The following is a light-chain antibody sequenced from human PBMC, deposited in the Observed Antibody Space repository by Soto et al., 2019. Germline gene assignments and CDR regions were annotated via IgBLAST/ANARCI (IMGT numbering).Light chain of an antibody. CDR1: SRDVGGYNY. J-gene: IGLJ2*01. V-gene: IGLV2-8*01. CDR3: SSFAGNYGV. Sequence: QSALTQPPSASGAPGQTVTISCTGTSRDVGGYNYVSWFQQHPGKAPKLMLHEVSKRPSGVPDRFSGSKSGNTASLTVSGLQAEDEADYYGSSFAGNYGVFGGGTKVAVL. CDR2: EVS.